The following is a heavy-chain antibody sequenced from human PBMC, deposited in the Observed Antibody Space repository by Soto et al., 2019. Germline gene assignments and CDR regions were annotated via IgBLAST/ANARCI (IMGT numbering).Heavy chain of an antibody. CDR2: FYPGDSTS. D-gene: IGHD2-2*03. V-gene: IGHV5-51*01. Sequence: GETLKISCQTSGYSFISYWVAWVRQKPGKGLEWMGTFYPGDSTSTYSPSFQGQVTISVEKSSSTAYLHLSSLKASDTAMYYCARIIGYCRNNDCSWTFDIWGQGTMVTVSS. CDR1: GYSFISYW. J-gene: IGHJ3*02. CDR3: ARIIGYCRNNDCSWTFDI.